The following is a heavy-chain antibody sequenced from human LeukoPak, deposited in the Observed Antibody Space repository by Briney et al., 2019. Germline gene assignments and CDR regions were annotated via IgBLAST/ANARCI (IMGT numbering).Heavy chain of an antibody. CDR3: ASRMRAGYYDSSGYS. V-gene: IGHV1-69*01. CDR1: GGTFSXXX. J-gene: IGHJ4*02. CDR2: XXPIFGTA. D-gene: IGHD3-22*01. Sequence: SVKVSCKASGGTFSXXXXSWVRQAPGXGXXXXXXXXPIFGTANYAQKFQGRVTITADEPTSTAYMELSSLRSEDTAVYYCASRMRAGYYDSSGYSWGQGTLVTVSS.